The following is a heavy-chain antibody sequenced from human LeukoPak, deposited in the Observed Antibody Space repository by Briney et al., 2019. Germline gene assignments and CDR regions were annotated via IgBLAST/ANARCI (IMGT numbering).Heavy chain of an antibody. CDR3: AKEGGKDAFDI. J-gene: IGHJ3*02. Sequence: PGGSLRLSCAASGFTFDDYAMHWVRQAPGKGLEWVSLISWDGGSTYYADSVKGRFTISRDNSKNSLYLQMNSLRAENTALYYCAKEGGKDAFDIWGQGTMVTVSS. D-gene: IGHD3-16*01. CDR1: GFTFDDYA. CDR2: ISWDGGST. V-gene: IGHV3-43D*04.